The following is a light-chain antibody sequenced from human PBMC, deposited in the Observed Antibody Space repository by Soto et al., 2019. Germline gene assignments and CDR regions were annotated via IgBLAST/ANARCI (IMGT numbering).Light chain of an antibody. CDR1: SGSIASNY. J-gene: IGLJ3*02. CDR3: QSYDSSKGV. V-gene: IGLV6-57*01. CDR2: EDN. Sequence: NFMLTQPHSVSESPGKTVTISCTRSSGSIASNYVQWYQQRPGSSPTTVIYEDNQRPSGVPDRFSGSIDSSSNSASLTISGLKPEDEADYYWQSYDSSKGVFGGGTKLTVL.